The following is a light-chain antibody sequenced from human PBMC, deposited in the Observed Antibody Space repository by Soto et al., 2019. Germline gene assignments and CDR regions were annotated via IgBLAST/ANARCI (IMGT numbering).Light chain of an antibody. CDR2: DAS. V-gene: IGKV3-11*01. Sequence: EIVLTQSPATLSLSPGERATLSCRASQSVSSYLAWYQQKPGQAPRLLIYDASNWPTGIPARFSGSGSGTDFTLTISSLEPEDFAVYYCQQRSIWYTFGQGTKLEIK. CDR3: QQRSIWYT. J-gene: IGKJ2*01. CDR1: QSVSSY.